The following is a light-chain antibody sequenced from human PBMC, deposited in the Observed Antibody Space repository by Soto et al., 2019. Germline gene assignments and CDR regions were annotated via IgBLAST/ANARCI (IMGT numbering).Light chain of an antibody. Sequence: DIQLTQSPSTLSASVGDRVTITCRASQTINSWLAWYQQKTGKAPKVLIYKASSLESGVPSRFSGSGSGTEFTLTISSLQPDDFATYYCQQSNTYPITFGQGTRLEIK. CDR3: QQSNTYPIT. J-gene: IGKJ5*01. CDR2: KAS. V-gene: IGKV1-5*03. CDR1: QTINSW.